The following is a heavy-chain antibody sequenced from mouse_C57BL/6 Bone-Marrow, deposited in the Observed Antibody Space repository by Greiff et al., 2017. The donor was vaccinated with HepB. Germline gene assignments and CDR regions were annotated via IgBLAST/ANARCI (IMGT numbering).Heavy chain of an antibody. CDR1: GFNIKDDY. J-gene: IGHJ3*01. CDR2: IDPENGDT. Sequence: VQLQQSGAELVRPGASVKLSCTASGFNIKDDYMHWVKQRPEQGLEWIGWIDPENGDTEYASKFQGKATITADTSSNTAYLQLSSLTSEDTAVYYCTFYYGSSFFASWGQATLVTVSA. CDR3: TFYYGSSFFAS. D-gene: IGHD1-1*01. V-gene: IGHV14-4*01.